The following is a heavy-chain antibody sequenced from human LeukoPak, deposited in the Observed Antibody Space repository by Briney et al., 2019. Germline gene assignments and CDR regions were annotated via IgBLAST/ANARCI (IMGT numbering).Heavy chain of an antibody. J-gene: IGHJ4*02. Sequence: SETLSLTCTVSGGSISSSSYYWGWIRQPPGKGLEWIGSIYYSGSTYYNPSLKSRVTISVDTSKNQFSLKLSSVTAADTAVYYCARDRSVGAIWFGEPGVGYFDYWGQGTLVTVSS. V-gene: IGHV4-39*07. CDR2: IYYSGST. CDR3: ARDRSVGAIWFGEPGVGYFDY. D-gene: IGHD3-10*01. CDR1: GGSISSSSYY.